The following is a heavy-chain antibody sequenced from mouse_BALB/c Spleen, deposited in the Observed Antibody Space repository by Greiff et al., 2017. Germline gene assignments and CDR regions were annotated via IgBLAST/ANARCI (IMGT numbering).Heavy chain of an antibody. CDR3: ARDSSAYYFDY. CDR1: GFTFSDYG. J-gene: IGHJ2*01. CDR2: ISNLAYSI. D-gene: IGHD3-1*01. V-gene: IGHV5-15*02. Sequence: EVMLVESGGGLVQPGGSRKLSCAASGFTFSDYGMAWVRQAPGKGPEWVGFISNLAYSIYYADTVTGRFTISRENAKNTLYLEMSSMRSEDTAMYYFARDSSAYYFDYWGQGTTLTVSS.